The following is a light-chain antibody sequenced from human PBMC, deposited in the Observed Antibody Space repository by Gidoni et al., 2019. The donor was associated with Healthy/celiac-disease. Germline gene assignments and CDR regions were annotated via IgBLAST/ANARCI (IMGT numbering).Light chain of an antibody. Sequence: EIVLTQSPATLSLSPGERATLSCRASQSVSSYLAWYQQKPGQAPRLLIYAASNRATGIPARFSGSGSGTDFTLTISSLEPEDFAVYYCQQRSNWLITFGQGTRLE. J-gene: IGKJ5*01. CDR1: QSVSSY. CDR2: AAS. CDR3: QQRSNWLIT. V-gene: IGKV3-11*01.